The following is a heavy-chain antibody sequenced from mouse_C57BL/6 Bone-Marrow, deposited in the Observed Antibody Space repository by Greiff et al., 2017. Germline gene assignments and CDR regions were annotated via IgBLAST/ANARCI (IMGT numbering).Heavy chain of an antibody. V-gene: IGHV1-72*01. J-gene: IGHJ2*01. D-gene: IGHD2-4*01. CDR1: GYTFTSYW. Sequence: QVQLQQPGAELVKPGASVKLSCKASGYTFTSYWMHWVKQRPGRGLEWIGRIDPNSGGTKYNEKFKSKATLTVDKPSSTAYMQLSSRTSEDSADYDCARDDYAFADGGQGTTRTVSS. CDR2: IDPNSGGT. CDR3: ARDDYAFAD.